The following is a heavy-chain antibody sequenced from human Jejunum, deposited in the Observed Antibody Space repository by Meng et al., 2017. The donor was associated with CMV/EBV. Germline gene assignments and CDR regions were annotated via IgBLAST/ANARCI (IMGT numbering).Heavy chain of an antibody. J-gene: IGHJ3*02. V-gene: IGHV3-9*01. Sequence: FTFDDYAMHWVRHAPGKGLEWVSGINWNSDYIYYADSVKGRFTVSRDNAKNSLYLQMNSLRAEDTAVYYCATDPYDNGGYGAFDIWGQGTVVTVSS. CDR1: FTFDDYA. D-gene: IGHD3-22*01. CDR3: ATDPYDNGGYGAFDI. CDR2: INWNSDYI.